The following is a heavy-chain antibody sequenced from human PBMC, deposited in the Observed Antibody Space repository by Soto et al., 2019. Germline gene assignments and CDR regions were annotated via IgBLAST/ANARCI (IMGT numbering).Heavy chain of an antibody. J-gene: IGHJ3*02. CDR1: GGSTSSSSYY. CDR2: IYYSGST. V-gene: IGHV4-39*01. Sequence: SETLSLTCTVSGGSTSSSSYYWGWIRQPPGKGLEWIGSIYYSGSTYYNPSLKSRVTISVDTSKNQFPLKLSSVTAADTAVYYCASNVLLWFGEPQTYAFDIWGQGTMVTVSS. D-gene: IGHD3-10*01. CDR3: ASNVLLWFGEPQTYAFDI.